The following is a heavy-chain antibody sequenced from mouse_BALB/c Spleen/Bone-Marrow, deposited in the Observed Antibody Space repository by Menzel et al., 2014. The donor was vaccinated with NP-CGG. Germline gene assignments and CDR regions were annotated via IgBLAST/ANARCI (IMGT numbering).Heavy chain of an antibody. J-gene: IGHJ3*01. CDR2: ISTYYGDA. Sequence: QVQLQQSGAELVRPGVSVKISCKGSGYTFTDYAMHWVKQSHAKSLEWIGVISTYYGDASYNQKFKGKATMTVDKSSSTAYMELARPTSEDSAIYYCAREGGNFPWFAYWGQGTLVTVSA. V-gene: IGHV1S137*01. CDR3: AREGGNFPWFAY. D-gene: IGHD2-1*01. CDR1: GYTFTDYA.